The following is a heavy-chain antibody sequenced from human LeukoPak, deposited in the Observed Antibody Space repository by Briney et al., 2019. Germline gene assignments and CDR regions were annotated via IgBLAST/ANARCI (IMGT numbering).Heavy chain of an antibody. D-gene: IGHD2-15*01. CDR2: FDPEDGET. CDR3: ATAHARTGYCSGGSCYPFDY. Sequence: VASVKVSCKVSGYTLTELSMHWVRQAPGKGLEWMGGFDPEDGETIYAQKFQGRVTMTEDTSTDTAYMELSSLRSEDTAVYYCATAHARTGYCSGGSCYPFDYWGQGTLVTVSS. V-gene: IGHV1-24*01. CDR1: GYTLTELS. J-gene: IGHJ4*02.